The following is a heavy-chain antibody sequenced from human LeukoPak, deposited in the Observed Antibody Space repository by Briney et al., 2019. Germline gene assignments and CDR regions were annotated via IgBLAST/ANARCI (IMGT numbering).Heavy chain of an antibody. D-gene: IGHD2-21*01. Sequence: QPGGSLRLSCAASGFNFVNTWMHWVRQAPGKGLVWVARIKNDGSGIIYADSVEGRFTISRDNARNTVYLQMNSLRAEDTAVYYCARERGVSHPFDYWGQGTLVTVSS. V-gene: IGHV3-74*01. CDR1: GFNFVNTW. CDR3: ARERGVSHPFDY. CDR2: IKNDGSGI. J-gene: IGHJ4*02.